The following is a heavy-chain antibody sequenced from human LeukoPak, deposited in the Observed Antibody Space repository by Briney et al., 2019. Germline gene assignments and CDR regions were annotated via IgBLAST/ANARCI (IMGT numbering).Heavy chain of an antibody. V-gene: IGHV3-53*01. D-gene: IGHD6-19*01. CDR1: GFTLSSRY. CDR2: IYSGGSS. CDR3: ARGYSSGWIFYYIDY. Sequence: GGSLRLSCAASGFTLSSRYMSWVRQAPGKGLEGVSVIYSGGSSYYADSVKGRFTISRDNSKNTLYLQMNSLRAEDTAVYYCARGYSSGWIFYYIDYWGQGTLVTVSS. J-gene: IGHJ4*02.